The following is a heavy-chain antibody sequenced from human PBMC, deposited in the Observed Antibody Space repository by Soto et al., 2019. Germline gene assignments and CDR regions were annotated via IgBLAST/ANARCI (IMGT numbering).Heavy chain of an antibody. J-gene: IGHJ6*02. V-gene: IGHV1-69*13. CDR2: IIPIFGTA. Sequence: GASVKVSCKASGGTFSSYAISWVRQAPGQGLEWMGGIIPIFGTANDAQKFQGRVTITADESTSTAYMELSSLRSEDTAVYYCAREGPPRDYDFCSGSKPRYYYGMDVWGQGTTVTVSS. CDR1: GGTFSSYA. CDR3: AREGPPRDYDFCSGSKPRYYYGMDV. D-gene: IGHD3-3*01.